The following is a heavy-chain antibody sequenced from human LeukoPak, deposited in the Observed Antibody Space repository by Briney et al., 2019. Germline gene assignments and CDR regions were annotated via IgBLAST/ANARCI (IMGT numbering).Heavy chain of an antibody. V-gene: IGHV3-23*01. CDR2: ITGSGGST. CDR3: ARGGSGYSYGKIDS. CDR1: GFAFSTYS. D-gene: IGHD5-18*01. J-gene: IGHJ4*02. Sequence: GGSLRLSCAASGFAFSTYSMTWVRQAPGKGLEWVSGITGSGGSTYYADSVKGRFTISRNNSKNTMYLQMNSLRDEDTAVYYCARGGSGYSYGKIDSWGQGILVTVSS.